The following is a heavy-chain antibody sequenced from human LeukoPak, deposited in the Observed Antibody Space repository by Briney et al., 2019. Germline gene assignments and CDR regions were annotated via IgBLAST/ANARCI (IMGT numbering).Heavy chain of an antibody. D-gene: IGHD3-16*01. CDR3: VRDGPSWGLL. J-gene: IGHJ4*02. CDR1: GGSIGTYY. V-gene: IGHV4-4*07. Sequence: SETLSLTCTVSGGSIGTYYWSWIRQPAGKGLEWIGRVFTTGGANYNPSLKSRVTMSLDTSKNLFSLKVNSVTAADTAVYYCVRDGPSWGLLWGQGALSPSPQ. CDR2: VFTTGGA.